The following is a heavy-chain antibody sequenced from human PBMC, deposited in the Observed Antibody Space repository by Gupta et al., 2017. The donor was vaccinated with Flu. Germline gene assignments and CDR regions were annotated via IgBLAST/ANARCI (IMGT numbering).Heavy chain of an antibody. CDR2: ISSSSSYI. Sequence: TFSSYSMNWVRQAPGKGLEWVSSISSSSSYIYYADSVKGRFTISRDNAKNSLYLQMNSLRGEDTAVYYCARREWELSFDYWGQGTLVTVSS. CDR3: ARREWELSFDY. CDR1: TFSSYS. V-gene: IGHV3-21*01. J-gene: IGHJ4*02. D-gene: IGHD1-26*01.